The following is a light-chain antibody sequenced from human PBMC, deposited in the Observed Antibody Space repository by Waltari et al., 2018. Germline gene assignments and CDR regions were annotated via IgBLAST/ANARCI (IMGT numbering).Light chain of an antibody. J-gene: IGKJ1*01. CDR3: QHYVRLPAT. CDR2: GAS. CDR1: QSVRGS. Sequence: EIVLTQSPGTLSLSPGDRATLSCRASQSVRGSLAWCQQKAGQAPRLLIYGASSRATGIPDRFSGSGSGTDFSLTISRLEPEDFAVYYCQHYVRLPATFGQGTKVEIK. V-gene: IGKV3-20*01.